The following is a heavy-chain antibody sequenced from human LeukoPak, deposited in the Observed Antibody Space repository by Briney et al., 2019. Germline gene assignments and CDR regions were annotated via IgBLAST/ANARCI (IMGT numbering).Heavy chain of an antibody. CDR2: ISYDGSNK. V-gene: IGHV3-30-3*01. J-gene: IGHJ4*02. CDR3: ASLELLGY. Sequence: GRSLRLSCAASGFTFSSYAMHWVRQAPGKELEWVAVISYDGSNKYYADSVKGRFTISRDNSKNTLYLQMNSLRAEDTAVYYCASLELLGYWGQGTLVTVSS. CDR1: GFTFSSYA. D-gene: IGHD1-7*01.